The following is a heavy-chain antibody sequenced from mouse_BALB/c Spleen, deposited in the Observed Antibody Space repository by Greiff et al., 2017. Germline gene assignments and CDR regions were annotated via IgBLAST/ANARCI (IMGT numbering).Heavy chain of an antibody. CDR1: GYTFTSYW. CDR2: INPSTGYT. Sequence: QVQLQQSGAELAKPGASVKMSCKASGYTFTSYWMHWVKQRPGQGLEWIGYINPSTGYTEYNQKFKDKATLTADKSSSTAYMQLSSLTSEDSAVYYCARPLYGNSFDDWGQGTTRTVSS. V-gene: IGHV1-7*01. J-gene: IGHJ2*01. D-gene: IGHD2-1*01. CDR3: ARPLYGNSFDD.